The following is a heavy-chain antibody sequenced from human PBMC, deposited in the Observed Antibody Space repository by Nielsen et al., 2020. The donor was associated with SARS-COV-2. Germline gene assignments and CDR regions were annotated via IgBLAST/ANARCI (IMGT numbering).Heavy chain of an antibody. Sequence: SVKVSCKASGGTFSTSGFNWVRQAPGQGPEWMGVYIPLGTTANYAQKFRGRATFAADESTITAYMELRSLRSEDTAVYYCATDRRLDMTSPSYGMDVWGQGTTVVVSS. D-gene: IGHD5-12*01. CDR1: GGTFSTSG. CDR2: YIPLGTTA. V-gene: IGHV1-69*13. CDR3: ATDRRLDMTSPSYGMDV. J-gene: IGHJ6*02.